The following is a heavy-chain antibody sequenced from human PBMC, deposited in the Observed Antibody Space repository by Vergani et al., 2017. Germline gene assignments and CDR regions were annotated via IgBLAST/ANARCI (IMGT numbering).Heavy chain of an antibody. D-gene: IGHD3-10*01. CDR1: GYSFTSYW. V-gene: IGHV5-10-1*03. Sequence: EVQLVQSGAEVKKPGDSLRISCKGSGYSFTSYWISWVRQMPGKGLEWMGRIDPSDSYTNYSPSFQGHVTISADKSISTAYLQWSSLKASDTAMYYCARASGPGHSGSYFWFDPWGQGTLVTVSS. CDR3: ARASGPGHSGSYFWFDP. J-gene: IGHJ5*02. CDR2: IDPSDSYT.